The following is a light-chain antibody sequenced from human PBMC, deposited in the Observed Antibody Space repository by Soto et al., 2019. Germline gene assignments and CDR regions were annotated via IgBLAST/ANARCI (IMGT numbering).Light chain of an antibody. CDR3: QQRSNWPPIT. J-gene: IGKJ5*01. Sequence: ESVLTQSPATLSLSPVERATLSCRASQSVSSYLAGYQQKPGQAPRLLIYDSSNRATGIPARFSGSGSGTDFTLTISSLEPEDFAVYYCQQRSNWPPITFGQGTRLEIK. CDR2: DSS. V-gene: IGKV3-11*01. CDR1: QSVSSY.